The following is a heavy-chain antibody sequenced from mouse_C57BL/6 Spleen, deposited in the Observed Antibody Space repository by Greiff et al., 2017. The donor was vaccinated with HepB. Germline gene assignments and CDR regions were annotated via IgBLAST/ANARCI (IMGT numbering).Heavy chain of an antibody. V-gene: IGHV3-6*01. CDR2: ISYDGSN. Sequence: EVQLQESGPGLVKPSQSLSLTCSVTGYSITSGYYWNWIRQIPGTKLEWMGYISYDGSNNYNPSLKNQVSITRDTSKNQFFLKLNSVTTEDTATYYCARAGGLYFDYWGQGTTLTVSS. CDR1: GYSITSGYY. CDR3: ARAGGLYFDY. J-gene: IGHJ2*01. D-gene: IGHD1-1*02.